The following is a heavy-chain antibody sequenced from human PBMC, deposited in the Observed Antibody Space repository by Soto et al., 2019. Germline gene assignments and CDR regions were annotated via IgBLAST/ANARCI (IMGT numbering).Heavy chain of an antibody. V-gene: IGHV3-23*01. D-gene: IGHD4-17*01. CDR2: ISAGGGST. CDR1: GFTFSTYA. CDR3: AHPRGYGVFYANDI. J-gene: IGHJ3*02. Sequence: GGSLRLSCAASGFTFSTYAMSWVRQAPGKGLEWASAISAGGGSTYYADSVKGRFTISRDNFINSLYLQMNSLRTDDTAVYYCAHPRGYGVFYANDIWGQGAMVTVSS.